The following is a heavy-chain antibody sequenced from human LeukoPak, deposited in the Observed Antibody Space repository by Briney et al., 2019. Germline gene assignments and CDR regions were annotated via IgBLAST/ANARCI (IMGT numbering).Heavy chain of an antibody. J-gene: IGHJ4*02. D-gene: IGHD1-26*01. CDR1: GGSVSSYF. CDR3: ARQDNGRGAFDY. CDR2: MYYSGST. V-gene: IGHV4-59*02. Sequence: PSETLSLPCTVSGGSVSSYFWSWLRQPPGKGLEWLGYMYYSGSTNYNPSLKSRVTISIDTSKNQFSLQLSSVTAADTAVYYCARQDNGRGAFDYWGQGTLVTVSS.